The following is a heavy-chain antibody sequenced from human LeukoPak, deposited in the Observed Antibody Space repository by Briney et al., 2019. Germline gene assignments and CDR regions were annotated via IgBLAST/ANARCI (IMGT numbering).Heavy chain of an antibody. D-gene: IGHD3-10*01. CDR3: ARAVYYGSGSYSSHYYGMDV. CDR2: VYYAGNT. V-gene: IGHV4-39*07. Sequence: SETLSLTCSVSGDSISSSSYYWGWTRQPPGKGLEWIGSVYYAGNTYYNPSLKSRVTISVDTSTNRFSLMLNSVTAADTAVYYCARAVYYGSGSYSSHYYGMDVWGQGTTVSVSS. J-gene: IGHJ6*02. CDR1: GDSISSSSYY.